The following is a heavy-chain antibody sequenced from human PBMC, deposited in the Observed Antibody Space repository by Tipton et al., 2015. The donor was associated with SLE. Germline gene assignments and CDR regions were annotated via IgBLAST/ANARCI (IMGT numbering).Heavy chain of an antibody. CDR1: GFTFSSYG. Sequence: SLRLSCAASGFTFSSYGMNWVRQAPGKGLEWVSSISSSSSYIYYADSVKGRFTISRDNAKNSLYLQMNSLRAEDTAVYYCARGGSPGIAVAGYFDYWGQGTLVTVSS. J-gene: IGHJ4*02. D-gene: IGHD6-19*01. V-gene: IGHV3-21*03. CDR3: ARGGSPGIAVAGYFDY. CDR2: ISSSSSYI.